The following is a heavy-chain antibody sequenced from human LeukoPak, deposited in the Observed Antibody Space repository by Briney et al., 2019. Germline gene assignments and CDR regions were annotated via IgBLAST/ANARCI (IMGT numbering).Heavy chain of an antibody. J-gene: IGHJ6*02. Sequence: SETLSLTCAVYGGSFSGYYWSWIRQPPGKGLEWIGEIKHSGSTNYNPSLKSRVTIAVDTYKNQFSLKLSSVTAADTAVYYCARGVPRLNYYYYGMDVWGQGTTVTVSS. CDR2: IKHSGST. V-gene: IGHV4-34*01. CDR3: ARGVPRLNYYYYGMDV. D-gene: IGHD1-1*01. CDR1: GGSFSGYY.